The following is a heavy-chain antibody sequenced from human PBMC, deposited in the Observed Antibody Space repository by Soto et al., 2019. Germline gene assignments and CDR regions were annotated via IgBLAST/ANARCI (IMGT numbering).Heavy chain of an antibody. D-gene: IGHD2-15*01. J-gene: IGHJ4*02. CDR2: INHTGST. CDR3: ASLPPRIVVVVRPFPS. Sequence: QLQQSGPRLARPSGTLSLTCVVSGGSISSTNCWTWVRQPPRKGLQWIGEINHTGSTKYNPSLKNRVTISLDKSNNHFSLDLKSVTASATAVYYCASLPPRIVVVVRPFPSWGQGTLVTVSS. CDR1: GGSISSTNC. V-gene: IGHV4-4*02.